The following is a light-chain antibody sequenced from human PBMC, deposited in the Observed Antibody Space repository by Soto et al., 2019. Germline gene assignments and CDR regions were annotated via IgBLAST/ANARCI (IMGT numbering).Light chain of an antibody. V-gene: IGKV3-15*01. Sequence: EIVMTQSPATLSVSPGERATLSCRASQSVSSNLAWYQQKPGPAPRLLIYGASTRATCIPARFSGSGSGSEFTLTISSLQSEDSAVDYCQQYNNWPTTFGQGTKVEIK. CDR2: GAS. CDR3: QQYNNWPTT. CDR1: QSVSSN. J-gene: IGKJ1*01.